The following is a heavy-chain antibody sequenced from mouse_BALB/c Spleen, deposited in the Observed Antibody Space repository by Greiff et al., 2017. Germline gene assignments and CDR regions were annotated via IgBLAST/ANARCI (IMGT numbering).Heavy chain of an antibody. CDR2: IAPGSGST. V-gene: IGHV1S41*01. CDR3: ARWEGIYDYGGWYFDV. CDR1: GYTFTSYW. J-gene: IGHJ1*01. Sequence: DLVKPGASVKLSCKASGYTFTSYWINWIKQRPGQGLEWIGRIAPGSGSTYYNEMFKGKATLTVDTSSSTAYIQLSSLSSEDSAVYCCARWEGIYDYGGWYFDVWGAGTTVTVSS. D-gene: IGHD2-4*01.